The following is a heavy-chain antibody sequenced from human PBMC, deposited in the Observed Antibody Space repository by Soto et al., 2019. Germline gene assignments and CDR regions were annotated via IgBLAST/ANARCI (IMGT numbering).Heavy chain of an antibody. J-gene: IGHJ6*02. Sequence: ASVKVSCKASGGTFSSYAISWVRQAPGQGLEWMGGIIPIFGTANYAQKFQGRVTITADESTSTAYMELSSLRSEDTAVYYCARVSGIAVAEYGYGMDVWGQGTTVTVSS. V-gene: IGHV1-69*13. CDR1: GGTFSSYA. D-gene: IGHD6-19*01. CDR2: IIPIFGTA. CDR3: ARVSGIAVAEYGYGMDV.